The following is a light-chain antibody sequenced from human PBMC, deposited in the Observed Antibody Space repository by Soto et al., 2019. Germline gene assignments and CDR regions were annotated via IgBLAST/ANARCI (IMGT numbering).Light chain of an antibody. V-gene: IGLV8-61*01. CDR3: VLYMGSGTGEV. CDR1: SGSVSTSYY. J-gene: IGLJ2*01. CDR2: STN. Sequence: QTVVTQEPSFSVSPGGTVTLTCGLSSGSVSTSYYPSWYQQTPGQAPRTLIYSTNTRSSGVPDRFSGSILGNKAALTITGAQADDESDYYCVLYMGSGTGEVFGGGTKVTVL.